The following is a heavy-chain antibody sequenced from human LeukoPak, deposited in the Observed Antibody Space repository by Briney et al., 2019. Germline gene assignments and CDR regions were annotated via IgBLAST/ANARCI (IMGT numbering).Heavy chain of an antibody. D-gene: IGHD2-15*01. CDR3: ARGGYFRGWYFDY. Sequence: SETLSLTCAVYGGSFSGYFWTCIRQPPGKGLEWIGEINHSGSTNYNPSLKSRVTIPVDTSKNQFSLKLNSVTAADTAIYYCARGGYFRGWYFDYWGQGTLVTVSS. CDR2: INHSGST. V-gene: IGHV4-34*01. J-gene: IGHJ4*02. CDR1: GGSFSGYF.